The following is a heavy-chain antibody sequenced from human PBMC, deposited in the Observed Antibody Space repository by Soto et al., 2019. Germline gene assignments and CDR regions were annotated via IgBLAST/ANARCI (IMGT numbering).Heavy chain of an antibody. CDR3: ARARDYDILTGHPPYYYYGMDV. D-gene: IGHD3-9*01. V-gene: IGHV1-69*13. CDR2: IIPIFGTA. J-gene: IGHJ6*02. CDR1: GCTFSSYA. Sequence: ASVKVSCKASGCTFSSYAISWVRQAPGQGLEWMGGIIPIFGTANYAQKFQGRVTITADESTSTAYMELSSLRSEDTAVYYCARARDYDILTGHPPYYYYGMDVWGQGTTVTVSS.